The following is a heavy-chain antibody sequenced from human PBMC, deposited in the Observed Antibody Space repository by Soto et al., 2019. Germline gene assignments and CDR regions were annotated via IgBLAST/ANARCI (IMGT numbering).Heavy chain of an antibody. CDR2: IKKNADGGTT. CDR1: GFIVSNAW. D-gene: IGHD5-18*01. CDR3: TANPVGYRYFDY. J-gene: IGHJ4*02. Sequence: GGSLRLSCAASGFIVSNAWMSWVRQAPGKGLELVGRIKKNADGGTTDYAAPVEGRFTISRDDSKNTLFLQMNSLRPEDIAVYYCTANPVGYRYFDYWGQGTLVTVSS. V-gene: IGHV3-15*01.